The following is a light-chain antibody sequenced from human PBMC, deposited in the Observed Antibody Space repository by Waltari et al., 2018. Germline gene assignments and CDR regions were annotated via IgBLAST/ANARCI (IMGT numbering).Light chain of an antibody. CDR3: QVRGGADDFWV. CDR2: DDS. V-gene: IGLV3-21*02. J-gene: IGLJ3*02. Sequence: SYVLTQPPSVSVAPGQTASVTCTGSKLGSKRVPWYQQRPGQAPVLVVSDDSDRPSGIPDRFSGSKSGHTATLSISGVEAGDEADFYCQVRGGADDFWVFGGGTRLTVL. CDR1: KLGSKR.